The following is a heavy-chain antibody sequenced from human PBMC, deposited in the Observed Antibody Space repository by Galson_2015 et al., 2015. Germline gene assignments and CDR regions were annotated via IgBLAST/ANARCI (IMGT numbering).Heavy chain of an antibody. CDR3: ARVPSYSSASG. J-gene: IGHJ4*02. V-gene: IGHV3-48*03. CDR1: GFTFSSHD. CDR2: ISSSSNTI. D-gene: IGHD6-6*01. Sequence: SLRLSCAASGFTFSSHDMNWVRQAPGKGLEWVSYISSSSNTIDYADSVKGRFTISRDNAKNSLYLQMSSLRAEDTAVYYCARVPSYSSASGWGQGTLVTVSS.